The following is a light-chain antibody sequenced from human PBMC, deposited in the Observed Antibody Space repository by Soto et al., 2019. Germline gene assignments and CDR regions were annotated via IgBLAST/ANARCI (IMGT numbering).Light chain of an antibody. CDR2: AAS. J-gene: IGKJ3*01. Sequence: IQMTQSPSTLSGSVGDRVTITCRASQTISSWLAWYQQKPGKAPKLLIYAASNLQSGVPARFSGSGSGIDFTLTISSLQPEDFATYYCLQKYFYPFTFGPGTKVDI. CDR1: QTISSW. CDR3: LQKYFYPFT. V-gene: IGKV1-6*01.